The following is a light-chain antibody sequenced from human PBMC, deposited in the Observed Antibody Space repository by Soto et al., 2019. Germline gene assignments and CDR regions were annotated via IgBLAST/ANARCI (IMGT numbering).Light chain of an antibody. CDR1: SSNIGALYD. CDR2: VNN. V-gene: IGLV1-40*01. J-gene: IGLJ2*01. CDR3: QSYDSSLSGYVV. Sequence: QSVLTQPPSVSGAPGQRVTISCTGSSSNIGALYDVHWYQQLPGTAPKLLISVNNNRPSGVPDRFSGSKSGTSASLAITGLQAEDEADYHCQSYDSSLSGYVVFGGGTKLTVL.